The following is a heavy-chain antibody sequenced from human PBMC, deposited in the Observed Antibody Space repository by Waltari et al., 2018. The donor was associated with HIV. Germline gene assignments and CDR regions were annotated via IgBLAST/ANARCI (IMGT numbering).Heavy chain of an antibody. CDR1: GYTFTSYA. CDR2: INAGNGNT. CDR3: ARDIFLAVAANRGIDY. J-gene: IGHJ4*02. V-gene: IGHV1-3*01. D-gene: IGHD6-19*01. Sequence: QVQLVQSGAEVKKPGASVKVSCKASGYTFTSYAMHWVRQAPGQRLEWMGWINAGNGNTKYSQKFQGRVTITRDTSASTAYMELSSLRSEDTAVYYCARDIFLAVAANRGIDYWGQGTLVTVSS.